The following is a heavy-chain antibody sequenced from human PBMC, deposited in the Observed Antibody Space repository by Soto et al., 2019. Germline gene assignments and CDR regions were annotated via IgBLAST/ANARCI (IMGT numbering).Heavy chain of an antibody. V-gene: IGHV3-23*01. CDR2: ISGSGGST. Sequence: GALRLSCAASGFTFSSYAMSWVRQAPGKGLEWVSAISGSGGSTYYADSVKGRFTISRDNSKNTLYLQMNSLRAEDTAVYYCAKDLILLHSSSSYWFDPWGQGTLVTVSS. J-gene: IGHJ5*02. CDR1: GFTFSSYA. CDR3: AKDLILLHSSSSYWFDP. D-gene: IGHD6-6*01.